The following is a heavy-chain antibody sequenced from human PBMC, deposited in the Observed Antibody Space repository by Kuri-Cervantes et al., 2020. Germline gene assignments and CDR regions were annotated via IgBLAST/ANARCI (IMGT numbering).Heavy chain of an antibody. CDR1: KDTFSTYT. Sequence: ASVKVSCKASKDTFSTYTINWVRQAPGQGLEWMGGINAGNGNTKYSQKFQGRVTITRDTSASTAYMELSSLRSEDTAVYYCARNEVTTWSDAFDIWGQGTMVTVSS. D-gene: IGHD4-17*01. J-gene: IGHJ3*02. V-gene: IGHV1-3*01. CDR3: ARNEVTTWSDAFDI. CDR2: INAGNGNT.